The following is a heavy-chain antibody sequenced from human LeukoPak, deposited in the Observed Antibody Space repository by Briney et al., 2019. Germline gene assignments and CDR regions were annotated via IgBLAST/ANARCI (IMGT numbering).Heavy chain of an antibody. J-gene: IGHJ4*02. D-gene: IGHD2-15*01. Sequence: GGSLRLSCAASGFTFSSYAMTWVRQAPGKGLEWVSAISGSGGSTYYADSVKGRFTISRDKSKNTLYLQMNSLRAEDTAVYYCAATTLVVVSATLDYWGQGTLVTVSS. CDR2: ISGSGGST. V-gene: IGHV3-23*01. CDR3: AATTLVVVSATLDY. CDR1: GFTFSSYA.